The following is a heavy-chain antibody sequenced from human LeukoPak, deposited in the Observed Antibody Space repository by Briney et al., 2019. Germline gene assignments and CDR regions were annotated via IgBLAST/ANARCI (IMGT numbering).Heavy chain of an antibody. D-gene: IGHD3-10*01. CDR2: VYYSGST. CDR3: ARPRVRGVIIRGFDY. Sequence: PSETLSLTCTVSGGSISSSSYYWGWIRQPPGKGLEWIGSVYYSGSTHYNPSLKSRVTISVDTSKNQFSLKLSSVTAADTAVYYCARPRVRGVIIRGFDYWGQGTLVTVSS. CDR1: GGSISSSSYY. J-gene: IGHJ4*03. V-gene: IGHV4-39*07.